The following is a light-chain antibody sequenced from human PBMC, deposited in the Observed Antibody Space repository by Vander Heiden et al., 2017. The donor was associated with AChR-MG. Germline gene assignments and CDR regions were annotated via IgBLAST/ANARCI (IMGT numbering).Light chain of an antibody. CDR3: QQYKNYPL. Sequence: DIQMTQSPSTLSASVGDRVTITCRASQSIGTWLAWYQQKPGKAPKVLLYQASTLESGAPSRFSGSGSGTEFTLTISSLQPDDFATYYCQQYKNYPLFAQGTKVELK. J-gene: IGKJ1*01. CDR1: QSIGTW. CDR2: QAS. V-gene: IGKV1-5*03.